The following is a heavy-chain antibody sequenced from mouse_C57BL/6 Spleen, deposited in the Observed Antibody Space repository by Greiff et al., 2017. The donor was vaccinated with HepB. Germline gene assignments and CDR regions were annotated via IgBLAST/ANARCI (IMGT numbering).Heavy chain of an antibody. CDR1: GYTFTDYY. V-gene: IGHV1-19*01. CDR3: ARGDTTVVARSGDY. D-gene: IGHD1-1*01. CDR2: INPYNGGT. Sequence: EVQLQESGPVLVKPGASVKMSCKASGYTFTDYYMNWVKQSHGKSLEWIGVINPYNGGTSYNQKFKGKATLTVDKSSSTAYMELNSLTSEDSAVYYCARGDTTVVARSGDYWGKGTTLTVSS. J-gene: IGHJ2*01.